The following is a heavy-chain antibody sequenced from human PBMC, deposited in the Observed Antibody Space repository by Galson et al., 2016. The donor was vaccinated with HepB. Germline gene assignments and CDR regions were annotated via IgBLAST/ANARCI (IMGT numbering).Heavy chain of an antibody. CDR2: TWYDEINK. CDR1: GFTFSIYG. D-gene: IGHD2-2*01. J-gene: IGHJ6*02. V-gene: IGHV3-33*01. Sequence: SLRLSCAASGFTFSIYGMHWVRQAPGKGLEWVAVTWYDEINKYYADSVKGRFTISRDYSKNTLYLQMNSLRVDDKAVYYCARASQPYCSSTSCYAGSYLDSGMDVWGQGTTVTVSS. CDR3: ARASQPYCSSTSCYAGSYLDSGMDV.